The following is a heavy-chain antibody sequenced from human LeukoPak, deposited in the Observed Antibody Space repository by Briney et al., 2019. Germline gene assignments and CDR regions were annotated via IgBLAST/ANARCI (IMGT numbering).Heavy chain of an antibody. V-gene: IGHV1-2*02. D-gene: IGHD6-13*01. CDR3: ASVDVRRYSSNFAVDS. J-gene: IGHJ4*02. Sequence: GASVKVSCKASGHGYFIHWVRKAPGQGLEWMGWIYPSSGGTKYAQKFQGRVTMTRDTAITTVFMELNRLTSDDTAIYYCASVDVRRYSSNFAVDSWGQGTLLTVST. CDR1: GHGYF. CDR2: IYPSSGGT.